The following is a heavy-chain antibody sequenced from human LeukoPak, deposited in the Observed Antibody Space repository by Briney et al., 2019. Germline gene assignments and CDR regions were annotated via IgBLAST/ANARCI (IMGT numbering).Heavy chain of an antibody. D-gene: IGHD3-10*01. CDR1: GGSISSYY. Sequence: PSETLSLTCTASGGSISSYYWSWIRQPAGKGLEWIGRIYTSGSTNYNPSLKSRVTMSVDTSKNQFSLKLSSVTAADTAVYYCARDLLWFGELLGGFWFDPWGQGTLVTVSS. V-gene: IGHV4-4*07. CDR3: ARDLLWFGELLGGFWFDP. J-gene: IGHJ5*01. CDR2: IYTSGST.